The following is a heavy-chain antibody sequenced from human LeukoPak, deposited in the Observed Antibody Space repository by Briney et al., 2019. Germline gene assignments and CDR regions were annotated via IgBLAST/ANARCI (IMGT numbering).Heavy chain of an antibody. Sequence: GGSLRLSCATSGFTFDDYAMHWVRQAPGKGLEWVSVVTSNSGSIGYADSVKGRFTISRDNAKNSLYLQMNSLRPEDTALYYCAKRATGYYHYGMDGWGQGTTVTVSS. CDR3: AKRATGYYHYGMDG. CDR1: GFTFDDYA. CDR2: VTSNSGSI. J-gene: IGHJ6*02. V-gene: IGHV3-9*01. D-gene: IGHD3-16*01.